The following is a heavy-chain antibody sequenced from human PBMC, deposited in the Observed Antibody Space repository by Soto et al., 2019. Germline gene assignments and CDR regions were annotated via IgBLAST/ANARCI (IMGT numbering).Heavy chain of an antibody. Sequence: SETLSLTCTVSGGSISYYYWNWIRQPAGKGLEWIGRIYSSGGTNYNPSLKSRVSMSIDTSKNQFSLKVRAVTAADTAVYYCARDYGSGSYYTFDYWGQGTQVTVSS. CDR3: ARDYGSGSYYTFDY. D-gene: IGHD3-10*01. CDR1: GGSISYYY. CDR2: IYSSGGT. J-gene: IGHJ4*02. V-gene: IGHV4-4*07.